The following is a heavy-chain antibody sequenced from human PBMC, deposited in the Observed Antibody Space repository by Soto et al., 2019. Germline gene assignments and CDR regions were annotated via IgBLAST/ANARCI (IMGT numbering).Heavy chain of an antibody. J-gene: IGHJ3*02. CDR2: VGGSDDDK. CDR3: ATDATSSNGVWGGFDM. Sequence: EVQLLESGGGVVQPGGSLRLSCAASGFTFSDYAMSWVRQTPGKGLQWVSGVGGSDDDKHYADSVTGRFIVSRDNSKNTLYLQMNSLRADDTALYYRATDATSSNGVWGGFDMWVQATDVTVSS. D-gene: IGHD4-17*01. CDR1: GFTFSDYA. V-gene: IGHV3-23*01.